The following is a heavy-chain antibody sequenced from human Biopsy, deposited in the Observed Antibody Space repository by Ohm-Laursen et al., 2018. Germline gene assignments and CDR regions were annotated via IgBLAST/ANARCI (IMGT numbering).Heavy chain of an antibody. J-gene: IGHJ4*02. CDR3: AHGSGSYYKWDF. D-gene: IGHD3-10*01. CDR1: GDSITRSY. CDR2: LFDRGTT. Sequence: SETLSLTCTLSGDSITRSYWSWIRQSPGKGLGGIGHLFDRGTTNYNPSVRSRVTMSKDPSKKQFSLKMTSVTAADTAIYYCAHGSGSYYKWDFWGRGILVTVSS. V-gene: IGHV4-59*08.